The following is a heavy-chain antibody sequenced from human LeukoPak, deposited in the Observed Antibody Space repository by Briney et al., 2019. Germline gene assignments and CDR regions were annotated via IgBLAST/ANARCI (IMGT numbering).Heavy chain of an antibody. D-gene: IGHD1-26*01. CDR3: ARMRYSGSYMGY. CDR2: INPNSGGT. CDR1: GYTFTSYY. J-gene: IGHJ4*02. Sequence: ASVKVSCKASGYTFTSYYMHWVRQAPGQGLEWMGWINPNSGGTNYAQKFQGRVTMTRDTSISTAYMELSRLRSDDTAVYYCARMRYSGSYMGYWGQGTLVTVSS. V-gene: IGHV1-2*02.